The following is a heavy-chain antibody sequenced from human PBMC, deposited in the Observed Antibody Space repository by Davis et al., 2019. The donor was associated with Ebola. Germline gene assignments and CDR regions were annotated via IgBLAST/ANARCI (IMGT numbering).Heavy chain of an antibody. D-gene: IGHD5-12*01. J-gene: IGHJ6*02. CDR1: GYTFTSYY. CDR2: INPSGGST. V-gene: IGHV1-46*01. CDR3: ARGGWIRIPTYYGMDV. Sequence: AASVKVSCKASGYTFTSYYMHWVRQAPGQGLEWMGIINPSGGSTSYAQKFQGRVTMTRDTSTSTAYMELSRLRSDDTAVYYCARGGWIRIPTYYGMDVWGQGTTVTVSS.